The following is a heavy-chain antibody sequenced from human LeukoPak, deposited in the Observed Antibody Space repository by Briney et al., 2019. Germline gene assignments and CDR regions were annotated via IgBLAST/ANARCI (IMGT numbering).Heavy chain of an antibody. CDR2: IYYSGST. V-gene: IGHV4-59*01. Sequence: SETLSLTCTVSGGSISSYYWSWIRQPPGKGLEWIGYIYYSGSTNYNPSLKSRVTISVDTSKNQFSLKLSSVTAADTAVYYCARESATYYYGSGSYPAIYYYYGMDVWGKGTTVTVSS. CDR3: ARESATYYYGSGSYPAIYYYYGMDV. D-gene: IGHD3-10*01. J-gene: IGHJ6*04. CDR1: GGSISSYY.